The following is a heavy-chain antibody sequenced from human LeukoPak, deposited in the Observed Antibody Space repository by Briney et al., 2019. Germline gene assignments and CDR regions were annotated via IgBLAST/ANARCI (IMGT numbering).Heavy chain of an antibody. CDR3: ATGGNFYYSH. CDR2: AYGDGSSQ. CDR1: GVIFNNFA. D-gene: IGHD4-11*01. V-gene: IGHV3-30*04. J-gene: IGHJ1*01. Sequence: GRPLRLSCAASGVIFNNFAFHWVRQAPGKGLEWVAVAYGDGSSQYYADSVKGRFSISKDISKNTLSLQMNSLRAEDTAVYSCATGGNFYYSHWGQGTLVTVSS.